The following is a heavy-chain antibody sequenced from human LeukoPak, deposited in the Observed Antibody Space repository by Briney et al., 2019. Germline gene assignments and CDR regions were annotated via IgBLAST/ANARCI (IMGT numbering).Heavy chain of an antibody. D-gene: IGHD6-19*01. CDR3: ARMGTIAVAGTQYDY. V-gene: IGHV1-69*13. CDR1: GGTFSSYA. Sequence: SVKVSCKASGGTFSSYAISWVRQAPGQGLEWMGGIIPMFGTANLAQKFQGRVTITADESTSTAYMELRSLRSDDTAVYYCARMGTIAVAGTQYDYWGQGTLVTVSS. J-gene: IGHJ4*02. CDR2: IIPMFGTA.